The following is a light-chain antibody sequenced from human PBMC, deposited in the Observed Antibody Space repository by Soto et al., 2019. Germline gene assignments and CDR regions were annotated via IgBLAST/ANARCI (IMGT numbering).Light chain of an antibody. Sequence: EIVMTQSPATLSVSPGETATLSCRASQSVDRAVAWYQHKPGQAPRLLIVGASFRATGGPGRFSGGGSGTEFTLTISSLQSEDFAVYYCQQYRHWPPLTFGGGTAVEIK. CDR2: GAS. J-gene: IGKJ4*01. CDR1: QSVDRA. CDR3: QQYRHWPPLT. V-gene: IGKV3-15*01.